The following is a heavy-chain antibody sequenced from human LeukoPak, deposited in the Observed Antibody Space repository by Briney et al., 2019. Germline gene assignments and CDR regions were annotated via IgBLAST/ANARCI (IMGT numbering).Heavy chain of an antibody. Sequence: ASVKVSCKASGGTFSSYAISWVRQAPGQGLEWMGRIIPILGIANYAQKFQGRVTITADKSTSTAHMELSSLRSEDTAVYYCASISSEVYSSSSFDYWGQGTLVTVSS. CDR2: IIPILGIA. D-gene: IGHD6-6*01. CDR1: GGTFSSYA. CDR3: ASISSEVYSSSSFDY. V-gene: IGHV1-69*04. J-gene: IGHJ4*02.